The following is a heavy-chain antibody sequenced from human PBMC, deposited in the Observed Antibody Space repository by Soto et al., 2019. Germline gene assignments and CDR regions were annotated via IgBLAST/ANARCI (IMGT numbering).Heavy chain of an antibody. CDR1: GFTFSSSG. CDR2: ISYDGSNK. D-gene: IGHD5-18*01. CDR3: AKGWDRGVYSYGSDY. J-gene: IGHJ4*02. V-gene: IGHV3-30*18. Sequence: PGGSLRLSCAASGFTFSSSGMHWVRQAPGKGLEWVAVISYDGSNKYYADSVKSRFTISRDNSKNTLYLQMNSLRAEDTAVYYCAKGWDRGVYSYGSDYWGQGTLVTVSS.